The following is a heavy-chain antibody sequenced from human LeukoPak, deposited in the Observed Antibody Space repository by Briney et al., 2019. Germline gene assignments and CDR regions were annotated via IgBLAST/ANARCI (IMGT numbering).Heavy chain of an antibody. V-gene: IGHV4-4*02. CDR2: VHLSGRT. CDR1: GGSISTTNW. CDR3: AREGGPYRPLDY. J-gene: IGHJ4*02. Sequence: PSETLSRTCGVSGGSISTTNWWTWVRQPPGEGLEWIGEVHLSGRTHYNPSLESRVTMSVDMSENHISLRLTSVTAADTAVYYCAREGGPYRPLDYSGQGTLVTVSS.